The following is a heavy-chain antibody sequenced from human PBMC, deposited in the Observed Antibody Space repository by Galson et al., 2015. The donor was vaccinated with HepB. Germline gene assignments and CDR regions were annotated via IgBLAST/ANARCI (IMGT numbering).Heavy chain of an antibody. CDR2: SRNKPKGYST. J-gene: IGHJ4*02. CDR3: ARSEVTTVVTDFDS. D-gene: IGHD4-23*01. CDR1: GFSFSDPY. V-gene: IGHV3-72*01. Sequence: SLRLSCAVSGFSFSDPYVDWVRQAPGKGQEWVGRSRNKPKGYSTAYAASVKGRFTVSRDDSKNSVFLQMNSLSSEDTAVYYCARSEVTTVVTDFDSWGQGTLVTVSS.